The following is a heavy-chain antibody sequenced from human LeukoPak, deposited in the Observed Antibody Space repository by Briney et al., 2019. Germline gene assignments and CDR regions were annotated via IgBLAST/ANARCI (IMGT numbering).Heavy chain of an antibody. CDR1: GGTFSSYA. Sequence: ASVKVSCKASGGTFSSYAISWVRQAPGQGLEWMGGIIPIFGTANYAQKFQGRVTITTDESTSTAYMELSSLRSEDTAVYYCARNLETPHYYYGMDVWGQGTTVTVSS. D-gene: IGHD3-3*01. J-gene: IGHJ6*02. CDR2: IIPIFGTA. CDR3: ARNLETPHYYYGMDV. V-gene: IGHV1-69*05.